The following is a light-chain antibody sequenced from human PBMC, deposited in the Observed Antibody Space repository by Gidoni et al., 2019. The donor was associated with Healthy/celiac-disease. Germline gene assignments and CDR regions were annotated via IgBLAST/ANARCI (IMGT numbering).Light chain of an antibody. V-gene: IGLV2-14*01. CDR1: SSDVGGYNY. CDR3: SSYTSSSTLEGVV. Sequence: SALTQPASVSGSPGQSLTISCTGTSSDVGGYNYVPWYQQHPGKAPKLMIYEVSNRPSGVSNRFSGSKSGNTASLTISGLQAEDEADYYCSSYTSSSTLEGVVFGGGTKLTVL. J-gene: IGLJ2*01. CDR2: EVS.